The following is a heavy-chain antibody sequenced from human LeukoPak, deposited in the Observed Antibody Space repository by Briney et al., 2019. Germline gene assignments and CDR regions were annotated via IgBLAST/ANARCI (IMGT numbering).Heavy chain of an antibody. CDR1: GGTFSSYT. J-gene: IGHJ5*02. Sequence: GSSVKVSCKASGGTFSSYTISWVRQAPGQGLEWMGRIIPILGIAHYAQKFQGRVTITADKSTSTAYMELSSLRSEDTAVYYCASHSSSSGNWFDPWGQGTLVTVSS. V-gene: IGHV1-69*02. D-gene: IGHD6-6*01. CDR2: IIPILGIA. CDR3: ASHSSSSGNWFDP.